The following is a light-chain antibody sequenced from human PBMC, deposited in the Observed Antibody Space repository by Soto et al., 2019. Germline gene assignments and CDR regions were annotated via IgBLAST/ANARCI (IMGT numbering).Light chain of an antibody. V-gene: IGLV2-14*02. Sequence: QSALTQPASVSGSPGQSITIACTGTSSDVGSYNLVSWYQQRPGKAPKLVIYDVAIRPSGVSNRFSGSKSGNTASLTISGLQAEDEADYYCSSYTGGSNIRVFGGGTKLTVL. CDR2: DVA. J-gene: IGLJ2*01. CDR1: SSDVGSYNL. CDR3: SSYTGGSNIRV.